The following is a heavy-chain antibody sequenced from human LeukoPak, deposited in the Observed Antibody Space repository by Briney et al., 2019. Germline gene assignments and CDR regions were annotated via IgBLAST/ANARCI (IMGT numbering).Heavy chain of an antibody. CDR3: ARGGIPIYYYYMDV. D-gene: IGHD2-2*02. CDR1: GYTFTGYF. J-gene: IGHJ6*03. Sequence: GASVKVSCKASGYTFTGYFMHWVRQAPGQGLEWMGWINPNSGGTNYAQKFQGRVTMTRDTSISTVYMELSRLRSDDTAVYYCARGGIPIYYYYMDVWDKGTTVTISS. CDR2: INPNSGGT. V-gene: IGHV1-2*02.